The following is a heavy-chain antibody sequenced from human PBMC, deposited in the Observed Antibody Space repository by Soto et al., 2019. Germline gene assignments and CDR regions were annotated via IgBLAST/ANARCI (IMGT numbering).Heavy chain of an antibody. CDR3: ARGGLVAGLYNAMDA. V-gene: IGHV1-69*06. CDR2: IIPMSGSP. CDR1: GGTLSTNA. Sequence: QVQLVQSGAEVKKPGSSVKVSCKASGGTLSTNAISWVRQAPGQGLEWMGAIIPMSGSPKYAQNFQGRVTITADNPTSTVYMAMISLTSADTAVYYCARGGLVAGLYNAMDAWGQGTTV. J-gene: IGHJ6*02. D-gene: IGHD6-19*01.